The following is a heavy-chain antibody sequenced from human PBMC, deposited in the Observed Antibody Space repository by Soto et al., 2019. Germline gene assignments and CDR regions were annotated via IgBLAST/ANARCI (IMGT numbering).Heavy chain of an antibody. D-gene: IGHD6-19*01. Sequence: QITLKESGPTLVKPTQTLTLTCTFSGFSLSSTRMAVGWIRQPPGKALEWLALIYWDDDKRYSPFLKSRLTITKDTSKNQVVLTMSNMDTVDTAGYYCAHIVVAGVGYYFDYWGQVTLFTVSS. V-gene: IGHV2-5*02. J-gene: IGHJ4*02. CDR3: AHIVVAGVGYYFDY. CDR1: GFSLSSTRMA. CDR2: IYWDDDK.